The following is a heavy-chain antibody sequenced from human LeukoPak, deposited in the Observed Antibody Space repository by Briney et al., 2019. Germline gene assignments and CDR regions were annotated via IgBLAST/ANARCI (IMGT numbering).Heavy chain of an antibody. CDR1: GFTFSSYW. V-gene: IGHV4-59*01. Sequence: GSLRLSCAASGFTFSSYWMHWVRQPPGKGLEWIGSIYYSGSTYYNPSLKSRVTISVDASKKQFSLKLSSVTAADTAVYYCARGYYDSSGYFVDSWGQGTLVTVSS. D-gene: IGHD3-22*01. CDR3: ARGYYDSSGYFVDS. CDR2: IYYSGST. J-gene: IGHJ4*02.